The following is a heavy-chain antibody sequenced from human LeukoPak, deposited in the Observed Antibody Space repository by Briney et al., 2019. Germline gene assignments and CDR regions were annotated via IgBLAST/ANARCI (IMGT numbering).Heavy chain of an antibody. CDR3: VRDGQLGYDALGI. CDR2: TYYSSKWYN. V-gene: IGHV6-1*01. D-gene: IGHD2-2*01. J-gene: IGHJ3*02. Sequence: SQTLSLTCAISGDSVTSNTDAWNWIRQSPSRGLEWLGRTYYSSKWYNDYAVFVRGRITVNPDTSKNEFSLHLNSVTPEDTAVYYCVRDGQLGYDALGIWGQGTLVTVSS. CDR1: GDSVTSNTDA.